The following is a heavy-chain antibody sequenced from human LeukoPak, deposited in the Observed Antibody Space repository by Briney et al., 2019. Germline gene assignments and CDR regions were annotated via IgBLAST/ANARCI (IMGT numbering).Heavy chain of an antibody. CDR1: GFTFSSYA. CDR2: ISGSGGST. CDR3: AKDPHSMVREYFDY. V-gene: IGHV3-23*01. Sequence: GGSLRLSCAASGFTFSSYAMSWVRQAPGKGLEWVSAISGSGGSTYYADSVKGRFTISRDNSKNTLCLQMNSLRAEDTAVYYCAKDPHSMVREYFDYWGQGTLVTVSS. J-gene: IGHJ4*02. D-gene: IGHD3-10*01.